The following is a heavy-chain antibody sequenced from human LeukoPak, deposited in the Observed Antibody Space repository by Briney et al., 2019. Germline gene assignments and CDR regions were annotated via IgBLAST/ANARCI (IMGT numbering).Heavy chain of an antibody. V-gene: IGHV4-31*03. J-gene: IGHJ3*02. CDR2: IYYSGST. D-gene: IGHD1-7*01. CDR3: ARDTITGTTSPDDAFDI. Sequence: SQTLSLTCTVSGGSISSGGYYWSWIRQHPGKGPEWIGYIYYSGSTYYNPSLKSRVTISVDTSKNQFSLELSSVTAADTAVYYCARDTITGTTSPDDAFDIWGQGTMVTVSS. CDR1: GGSISSGGYY.